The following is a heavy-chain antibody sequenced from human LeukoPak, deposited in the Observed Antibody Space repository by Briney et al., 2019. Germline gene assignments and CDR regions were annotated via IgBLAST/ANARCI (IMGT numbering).Heavy chain of an antibody. V-gene: IGHV4-39*07. D-gene: IGHD5-12*01. CDR2: IYYSGST. Sequence: SETLSLTCTVSGGSISSSSYYWGWIRQPPGKGLEWIGSIYYSGSTYYNPSLKSRVTISVDTSKNQFSLKLSSVTAADTAVYYCARGGDSGYDYGQGYYYYMDVWGKGTTVTVSS. J-gene: IGHJ6*03. CDR1: GGSISSSSYY. CDR3: ARGGDSGYDYGQGYYYYMDV.